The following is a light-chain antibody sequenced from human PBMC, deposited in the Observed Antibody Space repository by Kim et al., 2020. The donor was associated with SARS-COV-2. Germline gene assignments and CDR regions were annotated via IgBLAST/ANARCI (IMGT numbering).Light chain of an antibody. Sequence: GQSVTISCTGTSSDVGGYNYVSWYQQHPGKAPKLMIYDVSKRRSGVPDRFSGSKSGNTASLTISGLQAEDEVDYYCCSYAGSYTLVFGGGTQLTVL. J-gene: IGLJ3*02. CDR2: DVS. V-gene: IGLV2-11*01. CDR1: SSDVGGYNY. CDR3: CSYAGSYTLV.